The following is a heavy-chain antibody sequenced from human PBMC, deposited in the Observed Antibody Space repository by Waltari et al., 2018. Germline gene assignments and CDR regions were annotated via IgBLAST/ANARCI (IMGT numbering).Heavy chain of an antibody. V-gene: IGHV4-38-2*01. Sequence: QVQLQESGPGLVKPSETLSLTCAVSGYSISSGYYWGWIRQPPGKGLEWIGSIYHSGSTYYNPSLKSRVTISVDTSKNQFSLKLSSVTAADTAVYYCARQYYGGNFSDYWGQGTLVTVSS. J-gene: IGHJ4*02. D-gene: IGHD2-21*01. CDR2: IYHSGST. CDR1: GYSISSGYY. CDR3: ARQYYGGNFSDY.